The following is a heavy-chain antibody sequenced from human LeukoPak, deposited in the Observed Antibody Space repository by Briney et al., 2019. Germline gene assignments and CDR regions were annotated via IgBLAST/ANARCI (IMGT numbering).Heavy chain of an antibody. CDR2: IYNSGST. V-gene: IGHV4-38-2*02. CDR3: ARYNWNYAASYFDY. D-gene: IGHD1-7*01. Sequence: SETLSLTCTVSGYSISSGYFWGWIRQPPGQGLEWIGTIYNSGSTYYNPSLKSRVTISVDTSKNQFSLKLSSVTAADTAVYYCARYNWNYAASYFDYWGQGTVVTVSS. J-gene: IGHJ4*02. CDR1: GYSISSGYF.